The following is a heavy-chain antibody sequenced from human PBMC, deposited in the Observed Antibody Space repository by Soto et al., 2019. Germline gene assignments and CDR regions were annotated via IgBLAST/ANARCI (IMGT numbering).Heavy chain of an antibody. CDR1: GFTFSRYS. CDR3: TRSGDGDSSSSFYYYYYAMDV. D-gene: IGHD6-6*01. CDR2: IRSKAYDGTT. J-gene: IGHJ6*02. V-gene: IGHV3-49*04. Sequence: GGSLRLSCAASGFTFSRYSMNWVRQTPGKGLEWVGFIRSKAYDGTTEYAPSVKDRFTISRHNSKSIAYLQLSSLKTEDTAVYYCTRSGDGDSSSSFYYYYYAMDVWGQGTTVNASS.